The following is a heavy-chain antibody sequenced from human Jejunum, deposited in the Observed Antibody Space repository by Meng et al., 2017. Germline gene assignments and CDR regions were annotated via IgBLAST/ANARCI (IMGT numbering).Heavy chain of an antibody. J-gene: IGHJ4*02. CDR1: GGSIRDYY. D-gene: IGHD4-11*01. CDR3: ARGNEYSNYGADF. CDR2: INDSGST. V-gene: IGHV4-34*01. Sequence: QVKLQQWGAGLLKPSETLSLPCAVYGGSIRDYYWTWIRQPPGKGLEWIGEINDSGSTNYNPSLKSRVTISVDTYKSQFYLRVSSVTAADTAVYYCARGNEYSNYGADFWGQGTLVTVSS.